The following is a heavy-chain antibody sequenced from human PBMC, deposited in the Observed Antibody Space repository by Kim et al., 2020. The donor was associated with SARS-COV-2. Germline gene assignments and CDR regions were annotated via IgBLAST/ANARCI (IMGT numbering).Heavy chain of an antibody. CDR2: ISYDGSNK. J-gene: IGHJ3*02. CDR1: GFTFSSYG. V-gene: IGHV3-30*18. Sequence: GGSLRLSCAASGFTFSSYGMHWVRQAPGKGLEWEAVISYDGSNKYYADSVKGRFTISRDNSKNTLYLQMNSLRAEDTAVYYCAKEYLEVLDAFDIWGQGTMVTVSS. D-gene: IGHD2-2*01. CDR3: AKEYLEVLDAFDI.